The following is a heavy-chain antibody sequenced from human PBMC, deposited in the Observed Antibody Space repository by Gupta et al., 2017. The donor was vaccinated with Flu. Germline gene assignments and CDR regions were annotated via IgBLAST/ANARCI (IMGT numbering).Heavy chain of an antibody. Sequence: AATGFTFTNYAMSWVRQAPGKGLEWVSDLSGSGQLINYADSVRGRFTISRDNSKNTLFLQMDSLRAEDTAIDDCAKSRHYIGMFDSWGPGTLVTVSS. CDR2: LSGSGQLI. CDR3: AKSRHYIGMFDS. V-gene: IGHV3-23*01. CDR1: GFTFTNYA. D-gene: IGHD4-4*01. J-gene: IGHJ5*01.